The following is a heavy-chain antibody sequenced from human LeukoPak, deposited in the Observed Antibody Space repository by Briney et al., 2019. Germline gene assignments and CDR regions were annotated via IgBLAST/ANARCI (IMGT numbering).Heavy chain of an antibody. CDR3: AKRCGIAAAGTCHY. CDR2: ISGSGGGT. J-gene: IGHJ4*02. CDR1: GFTFSNYA. V-gene: IGHV3-23*01. Sequence: GGSLRLSCAASGFTFSNYAMSWVRQAPGKGLEWVSGISGSGGGTYYAGSVKGRFTISRDESKNTLYLQMNSLRAEDTAVYYCAKRCGIAAAGTCHYWGQGTLVTVSS. D-gene: IGHD6-13*01.